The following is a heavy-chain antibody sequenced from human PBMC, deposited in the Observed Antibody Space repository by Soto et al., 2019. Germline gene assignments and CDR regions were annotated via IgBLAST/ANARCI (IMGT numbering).Heavy chain of an antibody. CDR1: GYTFTDYY. CDR2: IGPKSGGT. J-gene: IGHJ3*02. V-gene: IGHV1-2*04. D-gene: IGHD5-18*01. Sequence: ASVKVSCKASGYTFTDYYLHWVRQAPGQGFEWMGWIGPKSGGTNYAKKFQGWVTMTRDTSINTVYMELSSLKSDDTAVYYCVREAATVPRPANAFDIWGKGTMVTVSS. CDR3: VREAATVPRPANAFDI.